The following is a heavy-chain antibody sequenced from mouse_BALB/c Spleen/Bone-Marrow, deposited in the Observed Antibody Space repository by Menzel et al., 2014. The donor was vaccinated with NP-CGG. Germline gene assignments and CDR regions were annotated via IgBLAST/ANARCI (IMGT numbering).Heavy chain of an antibody. CDR3: ARTGNLAWFAY. J-gene: IGHJ3*01. CDR2: IYPGDGDT. V-gene: IGHV1-80*01. CDR1: GYAFSSYW. D-gene: IGHD2-1*01. Sequence: ESGAELVRPGSSVKISCKASGYAFSSYWMNWVKQRPGQGLEWIGQIYPGDGDTNYNGKFKGKATLTADKSSSTAYMQLSSLTSEDSAVYFCARTGNLAWFAYWGQRTLVTVSA.